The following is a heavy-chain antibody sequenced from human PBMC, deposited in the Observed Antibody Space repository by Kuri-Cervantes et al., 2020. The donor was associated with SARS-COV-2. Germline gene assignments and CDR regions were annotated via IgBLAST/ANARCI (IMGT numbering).Heavy chain of an antibody. J-gene: IGHJ4*02. Sequence: GSLRLSCTVSGGSISSSSYYWGWIRQPPGKGLEWIGSIYYSGSTYYNPSLKSRVTISVDTSKNQFSLKLSSVTAADTAVYYCASLAVDSIDYWGQGTLVTVSS. V-gene: IGHV4-39*01. D-gene: IGHD3/OR15-3a*01. CDR2: IYYSGST. CDR1: GGSISSSSYY. CDR3: ASLAVDSIDY.